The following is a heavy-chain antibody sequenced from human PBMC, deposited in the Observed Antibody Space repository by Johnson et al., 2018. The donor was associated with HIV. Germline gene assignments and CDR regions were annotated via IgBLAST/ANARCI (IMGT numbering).Heavy chain of an antibody. Sequence: VQLVESGGGVVQPGRSLRLSCAASGFTFDDYAMHWVRQAPGKGLEWVSGINWNGGSTGYADSVKGRFTISRDNAKNSLYLQMNSLRAEDTALYYCARDGPRGSYGAFDIWGQGTMVTVSS. J-gene: IGHJ3*02. CDR1: GFTFDDYA. D-gene: IGHD1-26*01. CDR2: INWNGGST. CDR3: ARDGPRGSYGAFDI. V-gene: IGHV3-20*04.